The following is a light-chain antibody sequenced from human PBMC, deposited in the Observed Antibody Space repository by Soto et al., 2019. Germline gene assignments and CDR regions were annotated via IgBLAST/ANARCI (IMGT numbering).Light chain of an antibody. V-gene: IGKV3-11*01. CDR3: QQRITWPLT. CDR1: QSVSSY. Sequence: EIVLTQSPATLSLSPGERATLSCRASQSVSSYLAWYQQKPGQAPRLLIYDASNRATGIPARFSGSGSGTDFTLTITSLEPEDFAVYYCQQRITWPLTFGQGTRLEMK. CDR2: DAS. J-gene: IGKJ5*01.